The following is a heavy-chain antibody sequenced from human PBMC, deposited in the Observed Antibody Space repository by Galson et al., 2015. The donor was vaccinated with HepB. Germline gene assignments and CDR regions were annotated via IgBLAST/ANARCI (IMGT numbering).Heavy chain of an antibody. CDR2: IYSGGST. V-gene: IGHV3-66*01. CDR1: GFTVSSNY. D-gene: IGHD3-22*01. CDR3: ARAYYYDSSGYPVNYFHY. J-gene: IGHJ4*02. Sequence: SLRLSCAASGFTVSSNYMSWVRQAPGKGLEWVSVIYSGGSTYYADSVKGGFTISRDNTENTLYLQMNSLRAEGTAVYYCARAYYYDSSGYPVNYFHYWCQGTLVTASS.